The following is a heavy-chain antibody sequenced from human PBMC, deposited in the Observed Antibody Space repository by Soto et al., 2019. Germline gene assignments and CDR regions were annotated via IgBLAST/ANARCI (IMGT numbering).Heavy chain of an antibody. J-gene: IGHJ4*02. V-gene: IGHV1-3*01. CDR2: INAGNGNT. CDR3: ARRAPPLDY. Sequence: QVQLVQSGAEVKKPGASVKVSCKASGYIFTSYVMEWVRQAPGQSLEWMGWINAGNGNTKYSQKFQGRVTITRDTSANTAYMELSSLRSEDTAVYYCARRAPPLDYWGQGTLVTVSS. CDR1: GYIFTSYV.